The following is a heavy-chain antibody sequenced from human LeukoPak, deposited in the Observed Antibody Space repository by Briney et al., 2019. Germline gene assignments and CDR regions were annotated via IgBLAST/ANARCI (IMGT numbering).Heavy chain of an antibody. Sequence: SETLSLTCTVSGGSINSYYWSWIRQPAGKGLEWIGRIYYSGSTNYNPSLKSRVTISVDTSKNQFSLKLSSVTAADTAVYYCARGYYYDSSGYWDDYWGQGTLVTVSS. CDR2: IYYSGST. V-gene: IGHV4-4*07. CDR3: ARGYYYDSSGYWDDY. CDR1: GGSINSYY. D-gene: IGHD3-22*01. J-gene: IGHJ4*02.